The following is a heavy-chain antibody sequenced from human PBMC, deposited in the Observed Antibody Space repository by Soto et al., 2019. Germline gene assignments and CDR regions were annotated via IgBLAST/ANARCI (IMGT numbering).Heavy chain of an antibody. J-gene: IGHJ4*02. CDR2: ISWDGGST. V-gene: IGHV3-43*01. D-gene: IGHD2-15*01. Sequence: PGGSLRLSCAASGFTFDDYTMHWVRQAPGKGLEWVSLISWDGGSTYYADSVKGRFTISRDNSKNSLYLQMNSLRTEDTALYYCAKDFLACSGGSCYPQYFDYWGQGTLVTVSS. CDR3: AKDFLACSGGSCYPQYFDY. CDR1: GFTFDDYT.